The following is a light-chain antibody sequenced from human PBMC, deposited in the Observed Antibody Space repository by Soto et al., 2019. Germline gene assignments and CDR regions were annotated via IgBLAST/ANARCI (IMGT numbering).Light chain of an antibody. J-gene: IGLJ3*02. CDR2: NTN. V-gene: IGLV8-61*01. CDR3: LLFMGSGXWV. Sequence: QAVVTQEPSSSVSPGGTVTLTCGLSSGSVSTTYYPRWYQQTPGQAPRTLIYNTNTRSSGVPDRFSGSILGNTAALTITGAQADDESDYYCLLFMGSGXWVXGGGTKLTVL. CDR1: SGSVSTTYY.